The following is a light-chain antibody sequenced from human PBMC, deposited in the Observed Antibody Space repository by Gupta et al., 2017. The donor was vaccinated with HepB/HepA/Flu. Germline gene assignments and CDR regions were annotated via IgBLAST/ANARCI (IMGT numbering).Light chain of an antibody. J-gene: IGKJ5*01. V-gene: IGKV2-28*01. CDR3: MQALQTPIT. CDR1: QSLLYRNGHNF. CDR2: LGS. Sequence: DNVTTQAPLPRPVAPGGPASLSCQSSQSLLYRNGHNFMDWYLQKPGQSPQSLIYLGSYRASGVPDRFSGSGSGTDCTLKISRGEAEDVGVYYCMQALQTPITFGQGTRLEIK.